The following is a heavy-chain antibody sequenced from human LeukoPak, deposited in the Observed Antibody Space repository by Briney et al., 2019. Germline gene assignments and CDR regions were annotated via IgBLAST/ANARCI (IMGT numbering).Heavy chain of an antibody. CDR1: GFTFSTYS. CDR3: ARVDSYYYYYMDV. Sequence: AGGSLRLSCAASGFTFSTYSMNWVRQAPGKALEWVSYISGSSSTIYYADSVKGRFTISRDNAKNSLYLLMNSLRAEDTAVYYCARVDSYYYYYMDVWGKGATVTVSS. V-gene: IGHV3-48*01. CDR2: ISGSSSTI. J-gene: IGHJ6*03.